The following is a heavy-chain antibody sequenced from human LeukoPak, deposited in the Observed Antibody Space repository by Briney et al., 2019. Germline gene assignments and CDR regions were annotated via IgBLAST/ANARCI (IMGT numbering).Heavy chain of an antibody. CDR1: GFTFSSYA. Sequence: GGSLRLSCAASGFTFSSYAMSWVRQAPGKGLEWASAISGSGGSTYYADSVKGRFTISRDNSKSTLYLQMNSLRAEDTAVYYCAKGYYWCSGGSCYHPRNYFDYWGQGTLVTVSS. CDR2: ISGSGGST. V-gene: IGHV3-23*01. J-gene: IGHJ4*02. D-gene: IGHD2-15*01. CDR3: AKGYYWCSGGSCYHPRNYFDY.